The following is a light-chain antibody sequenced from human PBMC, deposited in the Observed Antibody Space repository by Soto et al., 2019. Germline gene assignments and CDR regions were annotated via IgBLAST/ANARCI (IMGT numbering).Light chain of an antibody. Sequence: EIVMTQSPATLSVSPGERVTLSCRAGQSVSNNLAWYQHKPGQAPRLLIYGASTRATGIPARFSGSGSGTGFTLTISSLQSEDFAIYYCHQYNNWPPYTFGQGTKLEIK. V-gene: IGKV3-15*01. J-gene: IGKJ2*01. CDR1: QSVSNN. CDR2: GAS. CDR3: HQYNNWPPYT.